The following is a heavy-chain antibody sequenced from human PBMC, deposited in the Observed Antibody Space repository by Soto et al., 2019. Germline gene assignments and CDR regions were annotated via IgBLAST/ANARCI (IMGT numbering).Heavy chain of an antibody. CDR1: GFTFSSYS. V-gene: IGHV3-48*01. Sequence: GGSLRLSCAASGFTFSSYSMNWVRQAPGKGLEWVSYISSSSSTIYYADSVKGRFTISRDNAKNSLYLQMNSLRAEDTAVYYCARVTGFRYYDFWSGYSGYMDVWGNGTTVTVSS. CDR2: ISSSSSTI. D-gene: IGHD3-3*01. J-gene: IGHJ6*03. CDR3: ARVTGFRYYDFWSGYSGYMDV.